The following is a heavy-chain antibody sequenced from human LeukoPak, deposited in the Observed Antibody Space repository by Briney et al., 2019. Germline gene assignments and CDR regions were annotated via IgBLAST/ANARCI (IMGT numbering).Heavy chain of an antibody. D-gene: IGHD3-22*01. CDR3: ARVHYYDSSGYYFFY. J-gene: IGHJ4*02. CDR2: ISSSGSTI. V-gene: IGHV3-11*04. CDR1: GFAISDYN. Sequence: PRGSLRPSRAASGFAISDYNMSWIRQAPGKGLEWVSYISSSGSTIYYADTVKGQFTIARDNAKNSLYLQMNSLRAEDTAVYYCARVHYYDSSGYYFFYWGQGTLVTVSS.